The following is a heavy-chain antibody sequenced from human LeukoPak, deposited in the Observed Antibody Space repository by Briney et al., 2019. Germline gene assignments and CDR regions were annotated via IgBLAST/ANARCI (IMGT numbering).Heavy chain of an antibody. J-gene: IGHJ4*02. D-gene: IGHD6-19*01. CDR3: ANQGPVLAVAGNY. Sequence: PGGSLRLSCAASGFTFSNAWMSWVRQAPGKGLEWVGRIKSKTDGGTTDYAAPVKGRFTISRDDSKNTLYLQMNSLKTEGTAVYYCANQGPVLAVAGNYWGQGTLVTVSS. CDR2: IKSKTDGGTT. V-gene: IGHV3-15*01. CDR1: GFTFSNAW.